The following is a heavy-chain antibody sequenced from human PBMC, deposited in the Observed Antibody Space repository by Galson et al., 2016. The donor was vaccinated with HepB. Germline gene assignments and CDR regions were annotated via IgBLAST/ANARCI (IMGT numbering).Heavy chain of an antibody. V-gene: IGHV3-49*03. J-gene: IGHJ4*02. CDR1: GFTFANYA. CDR2: IRSNSYGGTT. CDR3: SRVVGLDYDSWSGYPDFDY. Sequence: SLRLSCAGSGFTFANYAMSWFRQAPGKGLDWVGFIRSNSYGGTTEYAASVKGSFTISRDDSKSIVYLQMNSLKTEDTAVYYCSRVVGLDYDSWSGYPDFDYWGQGALVTVSS. D-gene: IGHD3-3*01.